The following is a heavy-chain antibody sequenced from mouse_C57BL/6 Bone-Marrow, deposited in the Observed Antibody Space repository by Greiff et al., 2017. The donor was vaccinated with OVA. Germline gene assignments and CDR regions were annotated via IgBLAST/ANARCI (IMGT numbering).Heavy chain of an antibody. Sequence: DVMLVESGEGLVKPGGSLKLSCAASGFTFSSYAMSWVRQTPEKRLEWVAYISSGGDYIYYADTVKGRFTISRDNARNTLYLQMSSLKSEDTAMYYCTSDRTGGFGYWGQGTLVTVSA. CDR1: GFTFSSYA. CDR2: ISSGGDYI. D-gene: IGHD4-1*01. V-gene: IGHV5-9-1*02. CDR3: TSDRTGGFGY. J-gene: IGHJ3*01.